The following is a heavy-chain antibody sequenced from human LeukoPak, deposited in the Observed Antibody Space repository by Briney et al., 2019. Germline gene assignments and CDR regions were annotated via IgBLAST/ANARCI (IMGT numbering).Heavy chain of an antibody. CDR1: GFTFSSYG. Sequence: GGSLRLSCAASGFTFSSYGMHWVRQAPGKGLEWVAVIWYDGSNKYYADSVKGRFTISRDNSKNTLYLQMNSLRAEDTAVYYCAKGDYDFWSGYWSHYGMDVWGQGTTVTVSS. CDR3: AKGDYDFWSGYWSHYGMDV. CDR2: IWYDGSNK. V-gene: IGHV3-30*02. D-gene: IGHD3-3*01. J-gene: IGHJ6*02.